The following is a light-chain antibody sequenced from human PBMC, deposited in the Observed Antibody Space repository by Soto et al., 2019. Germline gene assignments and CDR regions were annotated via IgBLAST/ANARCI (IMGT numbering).Light chain of an antibody. J-gene: IGLJ1*01. V-gene: IGLV1-44*01. CDR3: AAWDESLNGLV. Sequence: QSVLTQPPSASGTPGQRVTISCSGSSXNIGTNTVNWYRQLPGSAPKLLMFVNSQRPSGVPDRISGSKSGTSASLAISGLQSEDEADYYCAAWDESLNGLVFGTGTKVTVL. CDR1: SXNIGTNT. CDR2: VNS.